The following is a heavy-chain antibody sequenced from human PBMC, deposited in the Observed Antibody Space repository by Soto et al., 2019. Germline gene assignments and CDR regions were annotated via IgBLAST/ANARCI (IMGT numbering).Heavy chain of an antibody. CDR1: GFTFSDYA. J-gene: IGHJ3*02. CDR2: ISYDGSLE. V-gene: IGHV3-30*04. D-gene: IGHD1-26*01. Sequence: QVQLVESGGGVVQPGRSLRLSCAGSGFTFSDYAMHWVRQAPGRGPEWLALISYDGSLEYYSDSVKGRFTISRDNSKNTLYLQMNSLRAEDTAMYYCAKDQEWDHDPFDIWGQGTMVTVSS. CDR3: AKDQEWDHDPFDI.